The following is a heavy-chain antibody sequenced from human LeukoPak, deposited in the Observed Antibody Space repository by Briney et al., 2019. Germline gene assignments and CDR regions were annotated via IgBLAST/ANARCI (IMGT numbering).Heavy chain of an antibody. J-gene: IGHJ3*01. D-gene: IGHD4-23*01. CDR1: GFTFSDRY. CDR3: ARDRAVGASDSYDL. CDR2: ISTSDRRV. V-gene: IGHV3-11*04. Sequence: GGSLRLSCIGSGFTFSDRYMAWIRQRPGKGLEWLSYISTSDRRVYLADSVKGRFTVSRDDARKSLFLQMNSLRADAKAVYYCARDRAVGASDSYDLRGPGTMVIVSS.